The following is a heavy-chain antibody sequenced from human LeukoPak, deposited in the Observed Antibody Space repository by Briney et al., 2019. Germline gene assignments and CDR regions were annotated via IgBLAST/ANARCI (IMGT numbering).Heavy chain of an antibody. D-gene: IGHD3-3*01. CDR2: INPSSGAT. CDR3: ARIDFWSGYCLDY. V-gene: IGHV1-2*07. J-gene: IGHJ4*02. CDR1: GYTFTDYY. Sequence: ASVKVSCKASGYTFTDYYMHWVRQAPGQGLEWMGWINPSSGATNYAHKFQGRVTMTRDTSITIASMELSRLRPDDTAVYYCARIDFWSGYCLDYWGQGTLVTVSS.